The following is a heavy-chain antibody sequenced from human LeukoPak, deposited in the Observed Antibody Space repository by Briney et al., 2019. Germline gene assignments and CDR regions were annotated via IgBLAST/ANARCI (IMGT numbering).Heavy chain of an antibody. J-gene: IGHJ4*02. V-gene: IGHV4-34*01. D-gene: IGHD5-12*01. Sequence: SETLSLTCAVYGGSISGYYWSWIRQPPAKGLDWIGEVNNSGSTNYNPSLKSRVTISVDTSKNQFSLKLSSVTAADTAVYYCARCEKYSGYDLWALYFDYWGQGTLVTVSS. CDR1: GGSISGYY. CDR3: ARCEKYSGYDLWALYFDY. CDR2: VNNSGST.